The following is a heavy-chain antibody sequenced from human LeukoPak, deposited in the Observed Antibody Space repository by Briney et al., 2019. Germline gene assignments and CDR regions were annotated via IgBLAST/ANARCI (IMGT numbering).Heavy chain of an antibody. V-gene: IGHV1-69*01. CDR2: IIPIFGTA. CDR3: ARIYSGYDSISLCDY. J-gene: IGHJ4*02. CDR1: GGTFSSYA. Sequence: SVKVSCKASGGTFSSYAISWVRQAPGQGLEWMGGIIPIFGTANYAQKFQGRVTITADESTSTAYMELSSLRSEDTAVYYCARIYSGYDSISLCDYWGQGTLVTVSS. D-gene: IGHD5-12*01.